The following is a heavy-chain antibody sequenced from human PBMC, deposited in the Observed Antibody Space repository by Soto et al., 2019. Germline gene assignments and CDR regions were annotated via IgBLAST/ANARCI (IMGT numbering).Heavy chain of an antibody. Sequence: SETLSLTCTVSGGSISSSSYYWGWIRQPPGKGLEWIGSIYYSGSTYYNPSLKSRVTISVDTSKNQFSLKLSSVTAADTAVYYCARHEAVAGTSRATPEAKTTRGYFDYWGQGTLVTVSS. D-gene: IGHD6-19*01. CDR3: ARHEAVAGTSRATPEAKTTRGYFDY. V-gene: IGHV4-39*01. CDR2: IYYSGST. J-gene: IGHJ4*02. CDR1: GGSISSSSYY.